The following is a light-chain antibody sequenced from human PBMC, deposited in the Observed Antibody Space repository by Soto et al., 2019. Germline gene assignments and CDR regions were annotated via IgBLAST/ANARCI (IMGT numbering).Light chain of an antibody. CDR2: GAS. V-gene: IGKV3-20*01. Sequence: VLTQSPDTLSLPPGERATLSCRAGQSISGTFVNGYQQKPGQAPRLLIYGASNRATGTPDRFSGSGSGTDFTLTISRLEPEDFAVYFCQQYDNLSWTFGQGTKVDIK. J-gene: IGKJ1*01. CDR1: QSISGTF. CDR3: QQYDNLSWT.